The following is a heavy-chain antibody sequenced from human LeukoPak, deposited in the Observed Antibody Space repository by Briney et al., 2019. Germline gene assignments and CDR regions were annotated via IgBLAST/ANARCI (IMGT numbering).Heavy chain of an antibody. CDR2: ISAYNGNT. CDR1: GYTFTSYG. CDR3: ARGGPERSGPLLYYFDY. Sequence: ASVKVSCKASGYTFTSYGISWVRQAPGQGLEWMGWISAYNGNTNYAQKFQGRVTITADESTSTAYMELSSLRSEDTAVYYCARGGPERSGPLLYYFDYWGQGTLVTVSS. D-gene: IGHD1-14*01. V-gene: IGHV1-18*01. J-gene: IGHJ4*02.